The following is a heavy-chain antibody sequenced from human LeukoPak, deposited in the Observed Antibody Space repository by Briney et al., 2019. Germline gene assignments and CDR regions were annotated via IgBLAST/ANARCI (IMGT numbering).Heavy chain of an antibody. V-gene: IGHV3-23*01. CDR2: ISGSGGST. J-gene: IGHJ5*02. CDR1: GFTFSSYA. CDR3: AKGGFMTTDFDP. Sequence: RGSLRLSCAASGFTFSSYAMSWVRQAPGKGLEWVSAISGSGGSTYYADSVKGRFTISRDNSKNTLYLQMNSRRAEDTAVYYCAKGGFMTTDFDPWGQGTLVTVSS. D-gene: IGHD4-11*01.